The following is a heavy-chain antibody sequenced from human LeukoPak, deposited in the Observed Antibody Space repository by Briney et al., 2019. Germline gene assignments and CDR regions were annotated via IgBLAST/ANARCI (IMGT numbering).Heavy chain of an antibody. CDR3: AKDYRIAVAGTFDY. V-gene: IGHV3-23*01. D-gene: IGHD6-19*01. CDR1: EFSVGSNY. CDR2: ISGSGGST. Sequence: GGSLRLSCAASEFSVGSNYMTWVRQAPGKGLEWVSAISGSGGSTYYADSVKGRFTISRDNSKNTLYLQMNSLRAEDTAVYYCAKDYRIAVAGTFDYWGQGTLVTVSS. J-gene: IGHJ4*02.